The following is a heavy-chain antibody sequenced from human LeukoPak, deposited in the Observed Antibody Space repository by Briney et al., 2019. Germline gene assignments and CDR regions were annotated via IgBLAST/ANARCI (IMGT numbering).Heavy chain of an antibody. CDR2: ISSSSSYI. CDR3: ARSIVGAIRGGDH. J-gene: IGHJ4*02. D-gene: IGHD1-26*01. Sequence: GGSLRLSCAASGFTFSSYSMNWVRQAPGKGLEWVSSISSSSSYIYYADSVKGRFTISRDNAKNSLYLQMNSLRAEDTAVYYCARSIVGAIRGGDHWGQGTLVTVSS. V-gene: IGHV3-21*01. CDR1: GFTFSSYS.